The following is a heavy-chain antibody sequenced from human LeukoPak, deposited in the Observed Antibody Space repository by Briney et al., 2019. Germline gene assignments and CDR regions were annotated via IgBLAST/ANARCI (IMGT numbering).Heavy chain of an antibody. CDR3: ATSSGNNPFDY. CDR1: AYSFTTFW. CDR2: ITPSDSYN. Sequence: GESLKISCKASAYSFTTFWISWVRQMPGKGLEWMGRITPSDSYNNYSSSFRGHVTISADKSITTAYLQWSSLRASDTAMYYCATSSGNNPFDYWGQGTLVTVSS. D-gene: IGHD1-14*01. J-gene: IGHJ4*02. V-gene: IGHV5-10-1*01.